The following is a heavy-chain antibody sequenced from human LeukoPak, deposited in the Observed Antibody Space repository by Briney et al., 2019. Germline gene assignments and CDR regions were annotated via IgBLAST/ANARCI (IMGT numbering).Heavy chain of an antibody. CDR1: GFTFSSNA. CDR2: ITGNGVTT. CDR3: AKAYGTNGYYQLPIDF. J-gene: IGHJ4*02. Sequence: GGTLRLSCAASGFTFSSNAMTWVRQAPGKGLECVSAITGNGVTTFYADSVKGRFTISRDNSKNTLYLQMNGLRAEDTAVYYCAKAYGTNGYYQLPIDFWGQGTLVTVSS. V-gene: IGHV3-23*01. D-gene: IGHD3-22*01.